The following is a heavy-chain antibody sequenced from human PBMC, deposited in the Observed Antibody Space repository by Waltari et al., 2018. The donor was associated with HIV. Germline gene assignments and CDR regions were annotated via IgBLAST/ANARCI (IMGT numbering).Heavy chain of an antibody. J-gene: IGHJ6*02. Sequence: EVKQGESGGGMGKTGASVRLSGADFGCTFHNASMSQSLLAPGKSPEWVGRINSKTEPGTITDDAAPVKDRFIISRDDSKNTLYLQMNSRKIEDTAVYYCTTRSRPSYYFGLDVWGQGTTVTVSS. D-gene: IGHD2-15*01. CDR3: TTRSRPSYYFGLDV. V-gene: IGHV3-15*01. CDR1: GCTFHNAS. CDR2: INSKTEPGTIT.